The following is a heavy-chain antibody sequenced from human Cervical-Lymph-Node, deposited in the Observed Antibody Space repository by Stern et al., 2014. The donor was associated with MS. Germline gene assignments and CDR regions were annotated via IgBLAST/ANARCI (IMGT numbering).Heavy chain of an antibody. V-gene: IGHV4-34*01. CDR1: GASFTDNY. CDR2: INHSGKT. D-gene: IGHD1-1*01. CDR3: ARERKVERSARVFVSFDV. J-gene: IGHJ3*01. Sequence: QVQLQQRGAGLLRPSENLSLTCAVHGASFTDNYWRWTRQTPGKGLEWIREINHSGKTHHSPSLMSRVTLSVDTSKNQFSLKLNSVTAADTAVYYCARERKVERSARVFVSFDVWGQGTLLTVSS.